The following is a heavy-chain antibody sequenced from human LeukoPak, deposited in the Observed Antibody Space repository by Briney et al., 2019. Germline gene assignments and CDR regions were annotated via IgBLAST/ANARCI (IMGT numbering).Heavy chain of an antibody. J-gene: IGHJ3*02. CDR1: AFKFTNYV. CDR2: IYSGGST. Sequence: GGSLRLSCAASAFKFTNYVMSWVRQAPGKGLEWVSVIYSGGSTYYADSVKGRFTISRDNSKNTLYLQMNSLRAEDTAVYYCARGLAAAGDAFDIWGQGTMVTVSS. V-gene: IGHV3-66*01. CDR3: ARGLAAAGDAFDI. D-gene: IGHD6-13*01.